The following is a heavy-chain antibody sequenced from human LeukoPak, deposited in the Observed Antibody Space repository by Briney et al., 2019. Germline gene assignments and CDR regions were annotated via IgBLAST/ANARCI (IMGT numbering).Heavy chain of an antibody. CDR3: AKDYYSSVSPYYFDS. J-gene: IGHJ4*02. CDR1: GVSFNNYA. D-gene: IGHD6-25*01. CDR2: ISGRGDRT. V-gene: IGHV3-23*01. Sequence: GGSLRLSCTVSGVSFNNYAMSWVRLSPGKGLEWVSAISGRGDRTSYADSVKGRFTISRDNSKNTLFLQMNTLRAEDTAIYYCAKDYYSSVSPYYFDSWGQGTLVTVSS.